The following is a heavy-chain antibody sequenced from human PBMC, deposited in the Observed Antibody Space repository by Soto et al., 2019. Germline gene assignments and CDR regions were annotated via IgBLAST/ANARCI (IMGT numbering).Heavy chain of an antibody. Sequence: GGSLRLSCAASGFTFSSYSMNWVRQAPGKGLEWVSYISSSSSTIYYADSVKGRFTISRGNSKNTLYLQMNSLRAEDTAVYYCATQGYYYYMDVWGKGTTVTVSS. J-gene: IGHJ6*03. CDR2: ISSSSSTI. V-gene: IGHV3-48*01. CDR3: ATQGYYYYMDV. CDR1: GFTFSSYS.